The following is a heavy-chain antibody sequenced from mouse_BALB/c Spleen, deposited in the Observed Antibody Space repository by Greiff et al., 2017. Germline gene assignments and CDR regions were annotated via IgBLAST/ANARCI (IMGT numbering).Heavy chain of an antibody. V-gene: IGHV1S81*02. CDR2: INPSNGRT. Sequence: QVQLKQPGAELVKPGASVKLSCKASGYTFTSYWMHWVKQRPGQGLEWIGEINPSNGRTNYNEKFKSKATLTVDKSSSTAYMQLSSLTSEDSAVYYCATYYRYAWFAYWGQGTLVTVSA. D-gene: IGHD2-14*01. J-gene: IGHJ3*01. CDR1: GYTFTSYW. CDR3: ATYYRYAWFAY.